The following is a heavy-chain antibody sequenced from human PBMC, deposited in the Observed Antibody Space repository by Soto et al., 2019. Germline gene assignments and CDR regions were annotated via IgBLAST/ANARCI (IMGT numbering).Heavy chain of an antibody. CDR3: ARKHIVVVTAMHYYYGMDV. CDR2: IYHSGST. Sequence: SQTQCLSCAVSGGSIGSSNWRRWVRQKPGKGLEWIGEIYHSGSTNYNPSLKSRVTISVDKSKNQFSLKLSSVTAADTAVYYCARKHIVVVTAMHYYYGMDVWGQGTTVTVSS. J-gene: IGHJ6*02. D-gene: IGHD2-21*02. CDR1: GGSIGSSNW. V-gene: IGHV4-4*02.